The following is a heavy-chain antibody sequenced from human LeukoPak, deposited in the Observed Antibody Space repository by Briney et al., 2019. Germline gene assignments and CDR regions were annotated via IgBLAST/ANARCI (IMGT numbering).Heavy chain of an antibody. V-gene: IGHV4-39*07. J-gene: IGHJ4*02. CDR2: MYHSGST. CDR1: GGSISSSYYY. Sequence: PSETLSLTCTVSGGSISSSYYYWGWIRQPPGKGLEWIGNMYHSGSTYLNPSLKSRFTISVDTSKNQFSLKLSSVAAADTAVYYCARQIGYSSSWSRLDYWGQGTLVTVSS. D-gene: IGHD6-13*01. CDR3: ARQIGYSSSWSRLDY.